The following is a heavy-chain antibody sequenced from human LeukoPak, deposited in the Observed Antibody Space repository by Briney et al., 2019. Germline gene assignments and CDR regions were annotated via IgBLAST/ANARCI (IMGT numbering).Heavy chain of an antibody. J-gene: IGHJ6*03. V-gene: IGHV3-7*01. Sequence: GGSLRLSCAASGFTFSSYWMNWVRQAPGKGLEWVANIKEDGSEKHYVDSVKGRFAISRDNAKNSLYLQMNSLRAEDTAVYYCGKSMDVWGKGTTATVSS. CDR2: IKEDGSEK. CDR1: GFTFSSYW. CDR3: GKSMDV.